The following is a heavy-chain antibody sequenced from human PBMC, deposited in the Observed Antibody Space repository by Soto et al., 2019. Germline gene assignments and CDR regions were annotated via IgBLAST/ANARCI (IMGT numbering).Heavy chain of an antibody. Sequence: PSETLSLTCAVYGGSFSGYYWSWIRQPPGKGLEWIGEINHSGSTNYNPSLKSRVTISVDTSKNQFSLKLSSVTAADTAVYYCARVRRITMVRGAYDYWGQGTLVTVSS. CDR1: GGSFSGYY. CDR3: ARVRRITMVRGAYDY. J-gene: IGHJ4*02. CDR2: INHSGST. D-gene: IGHD3-10*01. V-gene: IGHV4-34*01.